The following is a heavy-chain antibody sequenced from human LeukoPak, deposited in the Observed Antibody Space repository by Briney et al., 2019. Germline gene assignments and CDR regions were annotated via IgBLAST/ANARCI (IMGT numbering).Heavy chain of an antibody. CDR1: GFTLSSYD. Sequence: GGSLRLSRAASGFTLSSYDIHWVRQAPGKGLEWVSVLGTAGDTHYPDSVKGRFTISREDAKNSLYLQMNSLRAGDTAVYYCARAGYSGYDSKYYYVMDVWGQGTTVTVSS. J-gene: IGHJ6*02. CDR3: ARAGYSGYDSKYYYVMDV. V-gene: IGHV3-13*01. D-gene: IGHD5-12*01. CDR2: LGTAGDT.